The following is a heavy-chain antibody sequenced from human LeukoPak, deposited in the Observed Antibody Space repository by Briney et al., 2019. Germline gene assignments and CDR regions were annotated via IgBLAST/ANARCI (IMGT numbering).Heavy chain of an antibody. J-gene: IGHJ3*02. V-gene: IGHV3-21*01. CDR1: GFTFIAYS. CDR2: ISSSSAYI. D-gene: IGHD3-22*01. CDR3: ARENFYDSSGYDAFDI. Sequence: GGSLRLSCAASGFTFIAYSMNWVRQAPGKGLEWVSSISSSSAYIYYADSVEGRFTVSRDNAKNSLYLQMNSLRAEDTAVYYCARENFYDSSGYDAFDIWGQGGMVSVSS.